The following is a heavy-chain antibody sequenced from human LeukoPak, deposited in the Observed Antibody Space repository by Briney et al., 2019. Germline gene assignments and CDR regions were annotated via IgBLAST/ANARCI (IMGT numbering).Heavy chain of an antibody. CDR2: ISYDGSNK. D-gene: IGHD3-10*01. CDR1: GFTFSSYA. CDR3: ARASMVRGVDFDY. V-gene: IGHV3-30-3*01. J-gene: IGHJ4*02. Sequence: PGGSLRLSCAASGFTFSSYAMSWVRQAPGKGLEWAAVISYDGSNKYYADSVKGRFTISRDNSKNTLYLQMNSLRAEDTAVYYCARASMVRGVDFDYWGQGTLVTVSS.